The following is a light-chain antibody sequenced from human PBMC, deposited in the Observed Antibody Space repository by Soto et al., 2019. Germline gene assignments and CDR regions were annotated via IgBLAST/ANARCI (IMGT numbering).Light chain of an antibody. CDR1: SSDVGGYNY. V-gene: IGLV2-14*01. CDR2: DVS. J-gene: IGLJ1*01. CDR3: SSCTPTNSDV. Sequence: QSVLTQPASVSGSPGQSITISCTGTSSDVGGYNYVSWYQQHPGKAPKLIIYDVSNRPSGVSNRFSGSKSANTASLTISGFHAGDKAENYCSSCTPTNSDVLGNGSKGT.